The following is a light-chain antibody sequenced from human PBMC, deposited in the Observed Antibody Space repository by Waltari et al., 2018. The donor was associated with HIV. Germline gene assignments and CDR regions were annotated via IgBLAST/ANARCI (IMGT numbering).Light chain of an antibody. J-gene: IGLJ2*01. CDR2: EVS. Sequence: QSALTQPPSASGSLGQSVTISCPGSSRDIGAYDSVSWFQQHPNNAPKLLLYEVSKRPSGVPDRVSGSRSGETAFLSVSGLQPDDTAAYFCSSYGDNIRVLFGGGTNLTVL. V-gene: IGLV2-8*01. CDR3: SSYGDNIRVL. CDR1: SRDIGAYDS.